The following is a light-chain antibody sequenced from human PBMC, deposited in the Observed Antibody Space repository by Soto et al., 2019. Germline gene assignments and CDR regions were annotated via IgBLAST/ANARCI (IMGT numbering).Light chain of an antibody. Sequence: QSALTQPPSASGSPGQSVTISCTGTSSDVGGSNYVSWYQQHPGKAPKLMIFDVTRRPSGVPDRFSGSKSGNTASLTVSGRQAEDEADYYCTSYAGSNNFVAFGGGTKVTVL. CDR1: SSDVGGSNY. V-gene: IGLV2-8*01. J-gene: IGLJ2*01. CDR3: TSYAGSNNFVA. CDR2: DVT.